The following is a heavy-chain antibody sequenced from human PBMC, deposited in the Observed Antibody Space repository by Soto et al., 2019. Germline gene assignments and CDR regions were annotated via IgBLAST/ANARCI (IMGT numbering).Heavy chain of an antibody. Sequence: QVQLVESGGAVVQPGRSLRLSCAASGFIFSGYAMHWFRQAPGKGLEWVAVISYDGNTKYYADSVKGRFTVSRDNSKNTLYVQMNNLSAEDTAMYYCAKETSAYEIDYWGQGTLVNVSS. CDR1: GFIFSGYA. CDR3: AKETSAYEIDY. D-gene: IGHD5-12*01. CDR2: ISYDGNTK. V-gene: IGHV3-30-3*01. J-gene: IGHJ4*02.